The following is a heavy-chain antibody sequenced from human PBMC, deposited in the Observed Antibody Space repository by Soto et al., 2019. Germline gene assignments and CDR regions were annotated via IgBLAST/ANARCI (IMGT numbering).Heavy chain of an antibody. CDR2: IWYYGSNK. J-gene: IGHJ1*01. CDR3: ARGWPGYTRAEYFQH. Sequence: QVQLVESGGGVVQPGRSLRLSCAASGFTFSSYGMHWVRQAPGKGLEWVAVIWYYGSNKYYADSVKGRFTISRDNSKNTLYLQMNSLRAEDTAVYYCARGWPGYTRAEYFQHWGQGTLVTVSS. D-gene: IGHD1-1*01. V-gene: IGHV3-33*01. CDR1: GFTFSSYG.